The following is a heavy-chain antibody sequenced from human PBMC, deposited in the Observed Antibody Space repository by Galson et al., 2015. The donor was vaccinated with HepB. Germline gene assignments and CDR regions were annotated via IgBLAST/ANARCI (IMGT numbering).Heavy chain of an antibody. Sequence: SVKVSCKASGGTFSSYAINWVRQAPGQGLEWMGGIIPIFGTTNYAQKFQGRVTIIADESTSTAYMELTSLISEDTAVYYCARDKHNHYESSTSYYPWFFDLWGRGTLVTVSS. CDR2: IIPIFGTT. J-gene: IGHJ2*01. D-gene: IGHD3-22*01. V-gene: IGHV1-69*13. CDR3: ARDKHNHYESSTSYYPWFFDL. CDR1: GGTFSSYA.